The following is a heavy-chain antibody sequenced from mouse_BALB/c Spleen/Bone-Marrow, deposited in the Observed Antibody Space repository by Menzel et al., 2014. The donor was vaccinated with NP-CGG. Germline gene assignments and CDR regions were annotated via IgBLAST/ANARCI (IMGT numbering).Heavy chain of an antibody. D-gene: IGHD3-1*01. J-gene: IGHJ3*01. CDR2: INPSNGGT. CDR3: TRGLRAWFAY. CDR1: GYTFTSYY. V-gene: IGHV1S81*02. Sequence: QVQLKQSGAELVKPGASVKLSCKASGYTFTSYYMYWVKQRPGQGLEWIGGINPSNGGTNFNEKFKSKATLTVDKSSSTAYMQLSSLTSEDSAVYYCTRGLRAWFAYWGRGTLVTVSA.